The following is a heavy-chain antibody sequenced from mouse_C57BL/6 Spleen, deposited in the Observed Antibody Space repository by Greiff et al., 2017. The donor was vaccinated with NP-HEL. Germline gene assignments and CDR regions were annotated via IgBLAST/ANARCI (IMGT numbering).Heavy chain of an antibody. CDR1: GYTFTSYW. J-gene: IGHJ4*01. CDR2: IHPNSGST. D-gene: IGHD1-1*01. V-gene: IGHV1-64*01. CDR3: ARVGSYYGSSYDYAMDY. Sequence: VQLQQSGAELVKPGASVKLSCKASGYTFTSYWMHWVKQRPGQGLEWIGMIHPNSGSTNYNEKFKSKATLTVDKSSSTAYMQLSSLTSEDSAVYYCARVGSYYGSSYDYAMDYWGQGTSVTVSS.